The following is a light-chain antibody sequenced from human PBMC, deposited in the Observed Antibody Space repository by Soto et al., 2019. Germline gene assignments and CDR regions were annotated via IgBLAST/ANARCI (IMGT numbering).Light chain of an antibody. CDR1: QSVSSY. CDR3: QQRSNRPT. J-gene: IGKJ4*01. CDR2: DAS. V-gene: IGKV3-11*01. Sequence: IVWTQSPGTLSLSPGARATLSCRASQSVSSYLVWYQQRPSQPPRLLIYDASKRATGVPARFSGSGSGTDFTPTISRLEPDDFAVYYRQQRSNRPTFGGGTKVDIK.